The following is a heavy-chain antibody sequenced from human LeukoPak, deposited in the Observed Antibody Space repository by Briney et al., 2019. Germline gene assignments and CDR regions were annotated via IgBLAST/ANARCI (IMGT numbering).Heavy chain of an antibody. CDR3: ARAKCSSTSCYDDAFDI. V-gene: IGHV1-8*03. Sequence: ASVKVSCKASGYTFTSYDINWVRQATGQGLEWMGWMNPNSGNTGYAQKFQGRVTITRNTSISTAYMELSSRKSEDTAVYYCARAKCSSTSCYDDAFDIWGQGTMVTVSS. D-gene: IGHD2-2*01. J-gene: IGHJ3*02. CDR2: MNPNSGNT. CDR1: GYTFTSYD.